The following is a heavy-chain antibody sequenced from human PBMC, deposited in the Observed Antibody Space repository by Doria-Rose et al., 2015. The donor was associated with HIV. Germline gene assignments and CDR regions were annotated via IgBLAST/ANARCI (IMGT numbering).Heavy chain of an antibody. Sequence: TCTVSGGSISSSSYYWGWIWQPPGKGLEWIGSIYYSGSTYYSPSLKSRVSISVDTSKNQFSLNLTSVTAADTAMYYCARGGWTSNWSFDDWGQGTLVTVSS. CDR2: IYYSGST. V-gene: IGHV4-39*07. CDR1: GGSISSSSYY. CDR3: ARGGWTSNWSFDD. J-gene: IGHJ4*02. D-gene: IGHD6-13*01.